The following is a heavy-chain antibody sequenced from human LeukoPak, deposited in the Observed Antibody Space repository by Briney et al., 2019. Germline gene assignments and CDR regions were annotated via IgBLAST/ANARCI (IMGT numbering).Heavy chain of an antibody. CDR3: ASIYSSSWYNWFDP. CDR2: IIPIFGTA. Sequence: SVKVSCKASGGTFSSYAISWVRQAPGQGLEWMGGIIPIFGTANYAQKFQGRVTITADKSTSTAYMELSSLRSEDMAVYYCASIYSSSWYNWFDPWGQGTLVTVSS. CDR1: GGTFSSYA. J-gene: IGHJ5*02. V-gene: IGHV1-69*06. D-gene: IGHD6-13*01.